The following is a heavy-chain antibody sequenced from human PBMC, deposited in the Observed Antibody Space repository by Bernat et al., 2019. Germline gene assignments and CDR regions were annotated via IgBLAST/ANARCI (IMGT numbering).Heavy chain of an antibody. CDR2: MKPDGSEI. V-gene: IGHV3-7*01. CDR1: GFTFNNFW. Sequence: EAQLVEPGGGLVQPGGSLRLSCAASGFTFNNFWMTWVRQAPGKGLEWVASMKPDGSEIYYVDAVRGRFTISRDNAKNSLFLQMNSLRAEDTAVYYCARGRASDIWGQGAMVTVSS. CDR3: ARGRASDI. J-gene: IGHJ3*02.